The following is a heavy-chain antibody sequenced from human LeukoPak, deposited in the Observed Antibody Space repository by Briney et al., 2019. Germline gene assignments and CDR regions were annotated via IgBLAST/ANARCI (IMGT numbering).Heavy chain of an antibody. D-gene: IGHD4-17*01. Sequence: KPSETLSLTCTVSGGSISSSSYSWGWIRQPPGKGLEWIGSIYYSGSTYYNPSLKSRVTISVDTSKNQFSLKLSSVTAADTAVYYCARDRVTTSYYYYGMDVWGQGTTVTVSS. CDR3: ARDRVTTSYYYYGMDV. J-gene: IGHJ6*02. CDR2: IYYSGST. V-gene: IGHV4-39*07. CDR1: GGSISSSSYS.